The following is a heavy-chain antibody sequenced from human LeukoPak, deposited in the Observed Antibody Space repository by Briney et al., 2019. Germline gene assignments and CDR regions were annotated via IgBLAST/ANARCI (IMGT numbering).Heavy chain of an antibody. CDR1: GGTFSNYA. V-gene: IGHV1-69*06. J-gene: IGHJ6*03. CDR2: IIPIFGTA. Sequence: ASVKVSCKASGGTFSNYAISWVRQAPGQGLEWMGGIIPIFGTANYAQKFQGRVTITADKSTSTAYMEVSSLRSEDTAVYYCARVRTYYDSSGYPSDYYYYYMDVWGKGTTVTVSS. CDR3: ARVRTYYDSSGYPSDYYYYYMDV. D-gene: IGHD3-22*01.